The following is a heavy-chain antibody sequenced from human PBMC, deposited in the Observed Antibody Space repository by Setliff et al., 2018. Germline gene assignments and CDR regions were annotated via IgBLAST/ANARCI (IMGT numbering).Heavy chain of an antibody. CDR1: GFSISDHY. D-gene: IGHD6-19*01. CDR3: AKDVSPPGTNGWHPDVLDI. Sequence: GVLRLSCAASGFSISDHYMDWVRQAPGKGLEWVGRTTYSADSVKGRFTISRDNSKNTLSLQMNSLRAEDTAVYYCAKDVSPPGTNGWHPDVLDIWGQGTMVTVSS. J-gene: IGHJ3*02. V-gene: IGHV3-53*01. CDR2: GRTT.